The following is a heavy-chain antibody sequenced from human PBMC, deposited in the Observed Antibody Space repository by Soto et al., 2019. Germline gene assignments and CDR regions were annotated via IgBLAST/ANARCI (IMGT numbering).Heavy chain of an antibody. D-gene: IGHD5-18*01. CDR3: ARDGYSHFDY. CDR2: ITLNNGNT. Sequence: SVKVSCKASGYTFTYCSLHWLQQAPGQGLERMRWITLNNGNTNYAQKFQGRVTITADESTSTAYMELSSLRSEDTAVYYCARDGYSHFDYWGQGTLVTVSS. CDR1: GYTFTYCS. J-gene: IGHJ4*02. V-gene: IGHV1-69*13.